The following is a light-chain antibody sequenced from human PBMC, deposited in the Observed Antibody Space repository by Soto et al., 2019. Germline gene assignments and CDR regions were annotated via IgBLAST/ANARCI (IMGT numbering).Light chain of an antibody. V-gene: IGKV1-5*01. CDR2: DAS. CDR1: QTISSW. J-gene: IGKJ1*01. Sequence: IQMTQSPSTLSGSVGDRVTITCRASQTISSWLAWYQQKPGKAPKLLIYDASSLESGVPSRFSGSGSGTEFTLTISSLQPDDFATHYCQQYNDYSGTFGQGTKVDI. CDR3: QQYNDYSGT.